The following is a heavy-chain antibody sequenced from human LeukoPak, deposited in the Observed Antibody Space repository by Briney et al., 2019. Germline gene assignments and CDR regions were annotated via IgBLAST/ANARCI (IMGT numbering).Heavy chain of an antibody. Sequence: GGSLRLSCAASGFSFSSYWMSWVRQAPGKWPEWVANIKQDGSEKFYGDSLKGRFTISRDNAKNSLYLQMNSLRAEDTAVYYCAREYHSNYVHLGQGTLATVSS. CDR1: GFSFSSYW. V-gene: IGHV3-7*01. D-gene: IGHD4-11*01. J-gene: IGHJ4*02. CDR3: AREYHSNYVH. CDR2: IKQDGSEK.